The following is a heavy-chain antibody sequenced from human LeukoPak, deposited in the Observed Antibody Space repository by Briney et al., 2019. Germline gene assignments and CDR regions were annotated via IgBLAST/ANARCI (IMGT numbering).Heavy chain of an antibody. CDR1: GFTFSSYA. CDR3: AKVLTGDTYYFDY. Sequence: GGSLRLSCAASGFTFSSYAMSWVRQAPGKGLEWVSAINGSGGSTYYADSVKGRFTISRDNSKNTLYLQMNSLRAEDTAVYYCAKVLTGDTYYFDYWGQGTLVTVSS. D-gene: IGHD7-27*01. CDR2: INGSGGST. V-gene: IGHV3-23*01. J-gene: IGHJ4*02.